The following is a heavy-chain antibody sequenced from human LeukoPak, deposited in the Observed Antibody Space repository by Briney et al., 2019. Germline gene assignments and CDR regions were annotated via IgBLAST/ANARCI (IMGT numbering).Heavy chain of an antibody. CDR1: GGSISSYY. D-gene: IGHD5-12*01. CDR2: IYTGGNT. J-gene: IGHJ6*03. Sequence: PSETLSLTCTVSGGSISSYYWSWIRQPAGKGLEWIGRIYTGGNTNYNPSLKSRVTMSVDTSKNQFSLKLSSVTAADTAVYYCARDVNGEWLTDYYYYMDVWGKGTTVTVSS. CDR3: ARDVNGEWLTDYYYYMDV. V-gene: IGHV4-4*07.